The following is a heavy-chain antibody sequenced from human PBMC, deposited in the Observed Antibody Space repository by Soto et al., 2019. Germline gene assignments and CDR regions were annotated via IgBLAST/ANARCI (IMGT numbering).Heavy chain of an antibody. V-gene: IGHV3-21*01. CDR1: GFTFNTYT. CDR3: ASLSRFALDY. D-gene: IGHD3-10*01. Sequence: PGGSLRLSCAASGFTFNTYTMNWVRQAPGKGLEWVSSISSSSSYIYYTDSVKGRFIISRDNAKNSLYLQMSSLRAEDTAVYYCASLSRFALDYWGQGTLVTVSS. J-gene: IGHJ4*02. CDR2: ISSSSSYI.